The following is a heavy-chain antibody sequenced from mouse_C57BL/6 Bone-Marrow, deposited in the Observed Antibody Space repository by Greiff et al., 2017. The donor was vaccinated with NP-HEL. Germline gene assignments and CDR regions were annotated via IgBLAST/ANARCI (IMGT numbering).Heavy chain of an antibody. D-gene: IGHD3-2*02. V-gene: IGHV1-78*01. Sequence: QVQLQQSDAELVKPGASVKISCKASGYTFTDYTIPWMKQRPEQGLEWIGNIYPRDGSTKYNEKFKGNATLTADKSSSTAYMQLNSLTSEDSAVYVCAGWGGAQATSLDYWGQGTTLTVSS. CDR1: GYTFTDYT. CDR2: IYPRDGST. CDR3: AGWGGAQATSLDY. J-gene: IGHJ2*01.